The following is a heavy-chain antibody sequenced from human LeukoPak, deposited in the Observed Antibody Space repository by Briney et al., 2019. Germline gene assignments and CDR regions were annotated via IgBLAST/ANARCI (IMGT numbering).Heavy chain of an antibody. J-gene: IGHJ1*01. V-gene: IGHV4-59*08. CDR1: GGSISSYY. CDR3: ARLRASAEYFQH. CDR2: IYYSGGT. Sequence: SETLSLTCTVSGGSISSYYWSWIRQPPGKGLEWIGYIYYSGGTNYNPSLKSRVTISVDTSKNQFSLKLSSLTAADTAVYYCARLRASAEYFQHWGQGTLVTVSS.